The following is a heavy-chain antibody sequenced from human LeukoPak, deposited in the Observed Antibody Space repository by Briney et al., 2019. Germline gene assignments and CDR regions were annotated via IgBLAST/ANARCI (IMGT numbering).Heavy chain of an antibody. D-gene: IGHD6-19*01. Sequence: GGSLRLSCAASGFTFSSYAMSWVRQAPGKGLEWVANIDPAGTDTYYVDPVKGRFTISRDNAKNLVYLQMNTLRAEDTAVYSCGRFGYVAGIDLWGQGTLVTVSS. J-gene: IGHJ4*02. CDR1: GFTFSSYA. V-gene: IGHV3-7*01. CDR2: IDPAGTDT. CDR3: GRFGYVAGIDL.